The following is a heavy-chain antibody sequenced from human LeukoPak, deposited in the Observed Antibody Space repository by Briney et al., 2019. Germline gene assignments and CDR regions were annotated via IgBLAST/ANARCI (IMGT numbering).Heavy chain of an antibody. CDR1: GDSTSSYY. CDR3: ARDAVADYYFDH. D-gene: IGHD6-19*01. CDR2: IYSTGST. V-gene: IGHV4-4*07. J-gene: IGHJ4*02. Sequence: SETLSLTCTVSGDSTSSYYWTWIRQPAGKGLEWIGRIYSTGSTNYNLSLKSRVTMSIDTSKNQLSLKLSSVTAADTAVYYCARDAVADYYFDHWGQGTLVTVSS.